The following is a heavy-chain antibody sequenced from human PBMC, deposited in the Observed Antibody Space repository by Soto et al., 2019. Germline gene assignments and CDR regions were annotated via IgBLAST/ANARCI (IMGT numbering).Heavy chain of an antibody. V-gene: IGHV3-7*03. D-gene: IGHD4-4*01. Sequence: EVQLLGSGGGLVQPGGSLRLSCGGSGFPFSTYWMNWVRQAPGKGLEWVANINPDGNVGTYVDSVRGRFTTSRDNAKNSIYLLTNSLRADDTAEYFCAGWGAHDYNYWGQGIMVTVSS. CDR2: INPDGNVG. J-gene: IGHJ4*02. CDR3: AGWGAHDYNY. CDR1: GFPFSTYW.